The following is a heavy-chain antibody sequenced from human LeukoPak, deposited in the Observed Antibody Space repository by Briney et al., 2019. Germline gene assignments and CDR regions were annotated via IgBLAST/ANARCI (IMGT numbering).Heavy chain of an antibody. CDR2: IYYSGST. CDR1: GGSISSYY. J-gene: IGHJ3*02. CDR3: ARSCRILDIVATIRARLGGNGFDI. Sequence: SETLSLTCTVSGGSISSYYWSWIRQPPGKGLEWLGYIYYSGSTNYNPSLKSRVTISVDTSKNQFSLKLSSVTAADTAVYYCARSCRILDIVATIRARLGGNGFDIWGQGTMVTVSS. D-gene: IGHD5-12*01. V-gene: IGHV4-59*01.